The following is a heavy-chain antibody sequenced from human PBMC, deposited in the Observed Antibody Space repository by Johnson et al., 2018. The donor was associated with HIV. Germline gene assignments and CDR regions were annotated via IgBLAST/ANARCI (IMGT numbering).Heavy chain of an antibody. Sequence: QMQLVESGGGVVQPGGSLRLSCAASGFTFSDYYMSWIRQAPGKGLEWVSYISSSGSTIYYADYVKGRFTISRDNSKNTLYLQMNSLRAEDTAVYYCASFVVVVAATGAFDIWGQGTMVTVSS. V-gene: IGHV3-11*04. CDR2: ISSSGSTI. D-gene: IGHD2-15*01. CDR1: GFTFSDYY. J-gene: IGHJ3*02. CDR3: ASFVVVVAATGAFDI.